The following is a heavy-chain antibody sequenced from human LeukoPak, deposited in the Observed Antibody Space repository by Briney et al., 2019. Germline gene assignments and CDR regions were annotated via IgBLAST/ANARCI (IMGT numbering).Heavy chain of an antibody. CDR2: INPSGGST. D-gene: IGHD2-15*01. CDR1: GYTFTSYY. V-gene: IGHV1-46*01. J-gene: IGHJ5*02. Sequence: ASVKVSCKASGYTFTSYYMHWVRQAPGQGLEWMGIINPSGGSTSYAQKFQGRVTMTRDTSTSTVYMELSSLRSEDTAVYYCARESCSGGSCWSPGSLYWFDPWGQGTLVTVSS. CDR3: ARESCSGGSCWSPGSLYWFDP.